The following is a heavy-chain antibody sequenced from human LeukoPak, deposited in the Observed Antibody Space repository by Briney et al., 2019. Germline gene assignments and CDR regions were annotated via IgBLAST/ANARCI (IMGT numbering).Heavy chain of an antibody. J-gene: IGHJ3*02. CDR2: IYTRGST. V-gene: IGHV4-4*07. CDR3: ARGRYCSADICSGGDAFDI. Sequence: SGTLSLTCTVSGGSINNYHWSWIRQPAGKGLEWIGRIYTRGSTNYNPSLKSRVTMSVDTSKNQFFLKLSSVTAADTAVYYCARGRYCSADICSGGDAFDIWGQGTMVSVSS. CDR1: GGSINNYH. D-gene: IGHD2-15*01.